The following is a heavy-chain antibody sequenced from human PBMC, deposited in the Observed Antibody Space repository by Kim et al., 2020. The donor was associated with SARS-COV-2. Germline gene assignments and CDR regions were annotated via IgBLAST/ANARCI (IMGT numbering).Heavy chain of an antibody. Sequence: SETLSLTCTVSGYSISSGYYWGWIRQPPGKGLEWIGSIYESGRTYYNPSLKSRVTISVDRPKNQFSLKLSSVTAADTAVYYCARDPRHRSSTSCWGPCDFWGQGTLLTVSS. J-gene: IGHJ4*02. V-gene: IGHV4-38-2*02. CDR2: IYESGRT. D-gene: IGHD2-2*01. CDR1: GYSISSGYY. CDR3: ARDPRHRSSTSCWGPCDF.